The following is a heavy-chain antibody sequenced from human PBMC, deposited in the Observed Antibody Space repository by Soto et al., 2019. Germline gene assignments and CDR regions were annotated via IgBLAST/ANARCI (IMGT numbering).Heavy chain of an antibody. CDR3: ARLVVVAPVANA. D-gene: IGHD2-2*01. CDR1: GGSISYNSYY. Sequence: SETLSLTYSVSGGSISYNSYYWGWIRQPPGKGLVWVGGIFYTGTTYYSPSLKDRVTISVDTSKNSFSLNLTSVTAADTAVYFCARLVVVAPVANAWGQGTLVTV. J-gene: IGHJ5*02. CDR2: IFYTGTT. V-gene: IGHV4-39*02.